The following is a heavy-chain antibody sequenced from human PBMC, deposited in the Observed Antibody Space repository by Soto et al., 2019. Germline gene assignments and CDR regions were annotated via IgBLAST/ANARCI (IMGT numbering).Heavy chain of an antibody. D-gene: IGHD4-17*01. CDR3: ARARGAVTSYYGMDV. CDR1: GCSISSGCYY. CDR2: IYYSGST. Sequence: PSETLSLTCTVSGCSISSGCYYWSWIRQHPGKGLEWIGYIYYSGSTYYNPSLKSRVTISVDTSKNQFSLKLSSVTAADTAVYYCARARGAVTSYYGMDVWGQGTTVTVSS. V-gene: IGHV4-31*03. J-gene: IGHJ6*02.